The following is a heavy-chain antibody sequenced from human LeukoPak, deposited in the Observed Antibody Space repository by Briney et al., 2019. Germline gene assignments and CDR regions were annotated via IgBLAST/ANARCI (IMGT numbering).Heavy chain of an antibody. CDR1: GYTFTGYY. CDR3: ARACSSTSCFTNSFDY. J-gene: IGHJ4*02. Sequence: ASVKVSCKASGYTFTGYYMHWVRQAPGQGLAWMGWINPNSGGTNYAQKFQGGVTMTRDTSISTAYMELSRLRSDDTAVYYCARACSSTSCFTNSFDYWGQGTLVTVSS. CDR2: INPNSGGT. V-gene: IGHV1-2*02. D-gene: IGHD2-2*01.